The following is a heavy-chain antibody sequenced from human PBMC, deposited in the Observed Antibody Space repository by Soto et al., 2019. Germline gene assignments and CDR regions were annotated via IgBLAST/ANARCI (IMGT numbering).Heavy chain of an antibody. V-gene: IGHV5-51*01. CDR2: IYPGDSDT. CDR1: GYSFTSYW. CDR3: ARAPPLLLWFGELLGGMDV. Sequence: GESLKISCKGSGYSFTSYWIGWVRQMPGKGLEWMGIIYPGDSDTRYSPSFQGQVTISADKSISTAYLQWSSLKASDTAMYYCARAPPLLLWFGELLGGMDVWGQGTTVTVSS. D-gene: IGHD3-10*01. J-gene: IGHJ6*02.